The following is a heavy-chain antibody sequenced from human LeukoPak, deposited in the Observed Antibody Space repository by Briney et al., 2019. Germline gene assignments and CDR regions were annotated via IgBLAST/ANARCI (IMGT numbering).Heavy chain of an antibody. J-gene: IGHJ4*02. D-gene: IGHD3-16*01. CDR3: ARDRATTFEITVTGEKRFDY. V-gene: IGHV3-23*01. CDR1: GFTFSSYA. CDR2: ISGSGGST. Sequence: QAGGSLRLSCAASGFTFSSYAMSWVRQAPGKGLEWVSAISGSGGSTYYADSVKGRFTISRDNAKNTLYLQMNSLRAEDTAVYYCARDRATTFEITVTGEKRFDYWSQGTLVTVSS.